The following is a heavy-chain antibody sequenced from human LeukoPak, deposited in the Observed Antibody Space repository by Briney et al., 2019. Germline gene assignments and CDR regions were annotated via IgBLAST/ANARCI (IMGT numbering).Heavy chain of an antibody. Sequence: SETLSLTCSVSGASITSSYWSWIRQTPGKGLEWIGNIYSGSTNYNPSFESRVTVSLDTSKNHFSLRLTSVTAADTALYYCARDGHGSGSYGWFDPWGQGTLVTVSS. D-gene: IGHD3-10*01. V-gene: IGHV4-59*01. CDR2: IYSGST. CDR3: ARDGHGSGSYGWFDP. J-gene: IGHJ5*02. CDR1: GASITSSY.